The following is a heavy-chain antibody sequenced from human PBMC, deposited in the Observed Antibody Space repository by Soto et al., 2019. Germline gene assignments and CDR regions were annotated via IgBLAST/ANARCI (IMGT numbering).Heavy chain of an antibody. Sequence: SETPSLTCAVYGGSFSGYYWSWIRQPPGKGLEWIGEINHSGSTNYNPSLKSRVTISVDTSKNQFSLKLSSVAAADTAVYYCARGPNYYDSSGYDYWGQGTLVTVSS. D-gene: IGHD3-22*01. CDR2: INHSGST. V-gene: IGHV4-34*01. J-gene: IGHJ4*02. CDR3: ARGPNYYDSSGYDY. CDR1: GGSFSGYY.